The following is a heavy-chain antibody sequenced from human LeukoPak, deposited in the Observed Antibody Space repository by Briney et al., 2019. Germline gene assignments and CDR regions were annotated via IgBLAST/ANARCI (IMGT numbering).Heavy chain of an antibody. V-gene: IGHV4-39*01. CDR1: GGSFSSSSYY. Sequence: SETLSLTCTVSGGSFSSSSYYWGWIRQPPGKGLEWIGSIYYSGSTYYNPSLKSRVTISVDTSKNQFSLKLSSVTAADTAVYYCARQTEWLRLLSFDYWGQGTLVTVSS. J-gene: IGHJ4*02. CDR2: IYYSGST. D-gene: IGHD5-12*01. CDR3: ARQTEWLRLLSFDY.